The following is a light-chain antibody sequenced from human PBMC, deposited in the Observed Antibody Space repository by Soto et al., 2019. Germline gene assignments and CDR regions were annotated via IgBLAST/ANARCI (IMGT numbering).Light chain of an antibody. Sequence: IQMTQSPSSVSASVVDTVTIIIRASQGLEFLAWYQQKPGKAPRLLIYEATNLQSGVPPRFSGSGSGTDFTLTISSLQPEDFATYFCQQANSFPINCGQGTRREIK. CDR1: QGLEF. J-gene: IGKJ5*01. CDR2: EAT. V-gene: IGKV1-12*01. CDR3: QQANSFPIN.